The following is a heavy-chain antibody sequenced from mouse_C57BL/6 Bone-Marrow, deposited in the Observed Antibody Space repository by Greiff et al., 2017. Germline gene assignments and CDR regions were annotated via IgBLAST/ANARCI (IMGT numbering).Heavy chain of an antibody. J-gene: IGHJ4*01. V-gene: IGHV5-6*01. CDR3: ARWVLHYYSAMDY. Sequence: EVQLQQSGGDLVKPGGSLKLSCAASGFTFSSYGMSWVRQTPDKRLEWVATISSGGSYTYYPDSVKGRFTISRDNAKNSLCLQMSRLKSVDTAMYFCARWVLHYYSAMDYRGEGNSDTVSS. CDR2: ISSGGSYT. CDR1: GFTFSSYG. D-gene: IGHD1-2*01.